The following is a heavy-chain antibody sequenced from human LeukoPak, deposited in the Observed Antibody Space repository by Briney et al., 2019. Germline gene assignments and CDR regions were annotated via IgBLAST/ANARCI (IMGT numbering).Heavy chain of an antibody. Sequence: ASVKVSCKASGYTFTGYYMHWVRQAPGQGLEWMGWINPNSGGTNYAQKFQGRVTMTRDTSIGTAYMELSRLRSDDTAVYYCARDIVVVPAAISVGRFYYYMDVWGKGTTVTVS. D-gene: IGHD2-2*02. CDR1: GYTFTGYY. J-gene: IGHJ6*03. V-gene: IGHV1-2*02. CDR3: ARDIVVVPAAISVGRFYYYMDV. CDR2: INPNSGGT.